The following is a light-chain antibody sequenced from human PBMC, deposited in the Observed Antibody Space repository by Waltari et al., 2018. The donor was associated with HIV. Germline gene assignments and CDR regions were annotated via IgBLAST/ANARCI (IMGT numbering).Light chain of an antibody. CDR2: EVS. CDR3: SSYTSTTTVI. V-gene: IGLV2-14*01. J-gene: IGLJ2*01. Sequence: QSALTQPASVSGAPGQSITISCTGTSSDVGSYDYVSWYQQPPGKAPKLMIFEVSHRPSGVSDRFSGSKSGNTASLTISGLLADDEADYYCSSYTSTTTVIFGGGTKVTVL. CDR1: SSDVGSYDY.